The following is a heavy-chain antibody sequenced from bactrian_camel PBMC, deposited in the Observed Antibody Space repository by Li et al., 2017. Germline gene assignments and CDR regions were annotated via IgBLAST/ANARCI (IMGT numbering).Heavy chain of an antibody. CDR3: AKGGTDSEYEVSNSHY. Sequence: VQLVESGGGLVQPGGPLRLSCAASGFTFSSYAMSWVRQAPGKGFEWVSAINGYGTTAYYADSVKGRFTLSRDNAKNTVYLQLDSLKTEDMAMYYCAKGGTDSEYEVSNSHYWGQGTQVTVS. V-gene: IGHV3S40*01. D-gene: IGHD4*01. J-gene: IGHJ4*01. CDR1: GFTFSSYA. CDR2: INGYGTTA.